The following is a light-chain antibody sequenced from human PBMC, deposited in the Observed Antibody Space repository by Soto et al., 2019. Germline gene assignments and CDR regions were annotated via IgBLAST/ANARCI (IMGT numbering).Light chain of an antibody. CDR2: WAS. CDR3: QQYFSTPLT. J-gene: IGKJ4*01. V-gene: IGKV4-1*01. CDR1: QSVLYSSNNKNY. Sequence: DIVMTQSPDSLAVSLGERATINCKSSQSVLYSSNNKNYLAWYQRKPGLPPKLLIYWASTRESGVPDRFSGSGSGTDFTLTINSLQAEDVAVYYCQQYFSTPLTFGGGTKVEIK.